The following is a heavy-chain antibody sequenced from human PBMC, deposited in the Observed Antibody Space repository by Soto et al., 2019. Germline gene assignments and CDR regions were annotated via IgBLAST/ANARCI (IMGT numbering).Heavy chain of an antibody. CDR2: IYYSGNT. CDR1: VGSISIGYYY. CDR3: ASYSIYGMDV. D-gene: IGHD2-21*01. V-gene: IGHV4-30-4*01. Sequence: PSETLSLTCSVSVGSISIGYYYWSWIRQPPGKGLEWIGNIYYSGNTYYNPSLKSRLIISIDTSKKQFSLKVGSVTAADTAVYYCASYSIYGMDVWGQGTTVTVSS. J-gene: IGHJ6*02.